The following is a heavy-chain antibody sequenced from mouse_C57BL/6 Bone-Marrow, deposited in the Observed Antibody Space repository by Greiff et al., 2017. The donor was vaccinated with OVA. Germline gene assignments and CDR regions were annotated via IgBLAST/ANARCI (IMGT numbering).Heavy chain of an antibody. J-gene: IGHJ4*01. Sequence: EVQGVESGGGLVQPKGSLKLSCAASGFTFNTYAMHWVRQAPGKGLEWVARIRSKSSNYATYYADSVKDRFNISRDESQSMLYLQMNNLKTDDTAMYECVRYYDYGYAMDYWGQGTSVTVSS. CDR2: IRSKSSNYAT. V-gene: IGHV10-3*01. D-gene: IGHD2-4*01. CDR1: GFTFNTYA. CDR3: VRYYDYGYAMDY.